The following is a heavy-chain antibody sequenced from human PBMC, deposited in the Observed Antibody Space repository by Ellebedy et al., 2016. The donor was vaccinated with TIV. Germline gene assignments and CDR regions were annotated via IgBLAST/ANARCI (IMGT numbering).Heavy chain of an antibody. CDR2: IDPDDSDT. CDR3: ARTRLPVTEYYFDY. V-gene: IGHV5-51*01. CDR1: GYIFTDYW. D-gene: IGHD3-16*02. Sequence: GESLKISCAASGYIFTDYWVAWVRQPPGLGLEWMGIIDPDDSDTRYSPSFQGQVNISGDRSHSSTYLQWSSLEASDTATYYCARTRLPVTEYYFDYWGQGTLVTVSS. J-gene: IGHJ4*02.